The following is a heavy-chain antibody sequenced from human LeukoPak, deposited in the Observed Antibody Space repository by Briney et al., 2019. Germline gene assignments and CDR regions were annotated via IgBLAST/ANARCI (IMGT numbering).Heavy chain of an antibody. V-gene: IGHV3-30*18. D-gene: IGHD3-10*01. CDR2: ISYDGSNK. Sequence: GGSLRLSCAASGFTFSSYGMHWVRQAPGKGLEWVAVISYDGSNKYYADSVKGRFTISRDNSKNTLYLQMNSLRAEDTAVYYCAKDRNVRGVAGLDYWGQGTLVTVSS. CDR1: GFTFSSYG. J-gene: IGHJ4*02. CDR3: AKDRNVRGVAGLDY.